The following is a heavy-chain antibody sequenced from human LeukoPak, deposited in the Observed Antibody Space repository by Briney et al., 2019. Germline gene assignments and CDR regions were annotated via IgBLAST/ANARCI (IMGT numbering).Heavy chain of an antibody. V-gene: IGHV3-66*01. Sequence: PGGSLRLSCGASVHPVSSHHMRGVPRAPGWVVGGVPVFYWGGSTYYADSVKGRFTISRDNSKNTLYLQMNSLRAEDTAVYYCARAFKQWLPPGNAFDIWGQGTMVTVSS. CDR2: FYWGGST. CDR3: ARAFKQWLPPGNAFDI. J-gene: IGHJ3*02. CDR1: VHPVSSHH. D-gene: IGHD6-19*01.